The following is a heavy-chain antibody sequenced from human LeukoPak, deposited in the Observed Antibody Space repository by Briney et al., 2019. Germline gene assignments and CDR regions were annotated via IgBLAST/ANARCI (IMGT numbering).Heavy chain of an antibody. J-gene: IGHJ4*02. CDR1: GYTFTSYY. CDR3: ARDQYLGSSRYYYFEY. CDR2: INPSGGST. D-gene: IGHD6-13*01. Sequence: ASVKVSCKASGYTFTSYYLYGVRQAPGLGLEWMGIINPSGGSTSYAQKFQGRVTMTRDTSTSTVYMELRSLRSDDTAVYYCARDQYLGSSRYYYFEYWGQGTLVTVSS. V-gene: IGHV1-46*01.